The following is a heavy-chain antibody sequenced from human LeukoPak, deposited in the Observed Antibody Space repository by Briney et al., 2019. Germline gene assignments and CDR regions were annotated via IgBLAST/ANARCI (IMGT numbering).Heavy chain of an antibody. CDR3: TTIMETAGPL. CDR2: IKTNSDGGTT. D-gene: IGHD2-21*02. Sequence: GGSLRLSCAASGFTFSKAWMTWVRQAPGKGLEWVGRIKTNSDGGTTDYAAPVKVRFTISRDDSKNTLYLDMSSVKTEDTAVYYCTTIMETAGPLWGQGTLVIVSS. V-gene: IGHV3-15*05. J-gene: IGHJ1*01. CDR1: GFTFSKAW.